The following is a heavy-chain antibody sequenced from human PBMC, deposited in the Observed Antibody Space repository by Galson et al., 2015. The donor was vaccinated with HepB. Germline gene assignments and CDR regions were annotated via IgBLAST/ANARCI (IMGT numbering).Heavy chain of an antibody. V-gene: IGHV1-2*04. CDR2: INPNSGGT. D-gene: IGHD6-13*01. Sequence: SVKVSCKASGYTFTGYYMHWVRQAPGQGLEWMGWINPNSGGTNYAQKFQGWVTMTRDTSISTAYMELSRLRSDDTAVYYCARGYSSSPDAFYYYYGMDVWGQGTTVTVSS. J-gene: IGHJ6*02. CDR3: ARGYSSSPDAFYYYYGMDV. CDR1: GYTFTGYY.